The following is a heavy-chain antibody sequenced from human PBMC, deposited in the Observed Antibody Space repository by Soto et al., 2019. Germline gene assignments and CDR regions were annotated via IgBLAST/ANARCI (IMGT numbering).Heavy chain of an antibody. CDR2: IYHSGST. CDR3: ARVHPWNYGDFDY. Sequence: ETRPIRWSGSGGPLRPSECFVWGRQPPGKGLEWIVEIYHSGSTNYNPSLKSRVTISVDKSKNQFSLKLSSVTAADTAVYYCARVHPWNYGDFDYWGHGTLVTVS. CDR1: GGPLRPSEC. J-gene: IGHJ4*01. D-gene: IGHD1-7*01. V-gene: IGHV4-4*02.